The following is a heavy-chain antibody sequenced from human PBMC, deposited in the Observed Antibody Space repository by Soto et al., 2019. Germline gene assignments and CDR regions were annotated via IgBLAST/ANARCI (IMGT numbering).Heavy chain of an antibody. D-gene: IGHD6-19*01. J-gene: IGHJ4*02. V-gene: IGHV1-8*01. Sequence: ASVKVSCKASGYTFTSYDINWVRQATGQGLEWMGGMNPKSGNTSYAQKFQGRVTMTEDTSTDTAYMELSSLRSEDTAVYYCATRVSWLGFDYWGQGTLVTVSS. CDR2: MNPKSGNT. CDR3: ATRVSWLGFDY. CDR1: GYTFTSYD.